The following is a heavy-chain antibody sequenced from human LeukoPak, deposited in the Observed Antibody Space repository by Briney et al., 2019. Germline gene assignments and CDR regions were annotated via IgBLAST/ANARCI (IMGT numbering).Heavy chain of an antibody. CDR3: ARHGKPHSSGWWNNWFDP. J-gene: IGHJ5*02. V-gene: IGHV4-39*07. Sequence: SETLSLTCTVSGGSISSSSYYWGWIRQPPGKGLEWIGSIYYSGSTYYNPSLKSRVTISVDTSKNQFSLKLSSVTAADTAVYYCARHGKPHSSGWWNNWFDPWGQGTLVTVSS. D-gene: IGHD6-13*01. CDR2: IYYSGST. CDR1: GGSISSSSYY.